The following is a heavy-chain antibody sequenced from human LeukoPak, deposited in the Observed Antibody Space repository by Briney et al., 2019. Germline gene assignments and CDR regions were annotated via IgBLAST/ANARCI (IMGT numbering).Heavy chain of an antibody. D-gene: IGHD3-10*01. Sequence: GGSLRLSCEVSGFTFSYYMMTWVRQAPGEGLEWVANMRTDGSVPSYVDSVKGRFTTSRDNAKSSLYLQVNNLRVEDTAVYYCARDKDFTIDYWGQGTLVTVSS. J-gene: IGHJ4*02. V-gene: IGHV3-7*01. CDR1: GFTFSYYM. CDR2: MRTDGSVP. CDR3: ARDKDFTIDY.